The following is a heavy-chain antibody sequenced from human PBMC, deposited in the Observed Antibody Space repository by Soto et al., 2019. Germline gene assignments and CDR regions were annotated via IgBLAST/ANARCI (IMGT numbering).Heavy chain of an antibody. V-gene: IGHV1-8*01. Sequence: QVQLVQSGAEVKKPGASVKVSCKASGYTFTSYDINWVRQATGQGLEWMGWMNPNSGNTGYAQKFQGRVTMTRNTSIRTAYMELGSPRSEDSAVYYCARGHYGDYEPGFDYWGQGTLVTVSS. D-gene: IGHD4-17*01. CDR2: MNPNSGNT. CDR1: GYTFTSYD. J-gene: IGHJ4*02. CDR3: ARGHYGDYEPGFDY.